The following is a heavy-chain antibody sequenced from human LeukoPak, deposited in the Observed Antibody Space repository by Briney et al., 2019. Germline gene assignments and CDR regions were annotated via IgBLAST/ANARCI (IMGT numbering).Heavy chain of an antibody. CDR1: GGSIRSTNW. D-gene: IGHD1-26*01. J-gene: IGHJ4*02. CDR3: SRESGAFCPFGY. CDR2: ISLSGQT. Sequence: ASDPLSLTCGVSGGSIRSTNWRSWVRQPPGQGLEWIGEISLSGQTNLNPSLNGRVTMSLDESRNQLSLKLTSVTAADTAIYYCSRESGAFCPFGYWGQGTLVIVPP. V-gene: IGHV4/OR15-8*02.